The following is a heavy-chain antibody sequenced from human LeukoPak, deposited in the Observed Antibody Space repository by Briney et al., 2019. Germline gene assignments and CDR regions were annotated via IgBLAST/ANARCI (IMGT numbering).Heavy chain of an antibody. CDR1: GYTFTSYD. CDR3: ARGRGVYDYVWGSYRNYMDV. D-gene: IGHD3-16*02. Sequence: ASVKVSCKASGYTFTSYDINWVRQATGQGLEWMGWMNPNSGNTGYAQKFQGRVTMTRNTSISTAYMELSSLRSEDTAVYYCARGRGVYDYVWGSYRNYMDVWGKGTTVTISS. CDR2: MNPNSGNT. J-gene: IGHJ6*03. V-gene: IGHV1-8*01.